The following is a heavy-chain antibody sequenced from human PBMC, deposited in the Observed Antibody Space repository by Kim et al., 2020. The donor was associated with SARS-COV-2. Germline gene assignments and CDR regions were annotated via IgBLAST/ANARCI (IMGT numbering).Heavy chain of an antibody. Sequence: VKGRFTISSDNAKNSLYLQMNSLRAEDTAVYYCARDSNDFWSGYYRLFDYWGQGTLVTVSS. V-gene: IGHV3-21*01. CDR3: ARDSNDFWSGYYRLFDY. J-gene: IGHJ4*02. D-gene: IGHD3-3*01.